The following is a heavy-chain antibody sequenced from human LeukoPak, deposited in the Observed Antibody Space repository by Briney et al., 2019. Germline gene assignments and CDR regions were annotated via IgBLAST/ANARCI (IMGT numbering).Heavy chain of an antibody. J-gene: IGHJ4*02. V-gene: IGHV4-39*01. CDR3: ARKGVVTAIQYFDY. D-gene: IGHD2-21*02. Sequence: WIRQPPGKGLEWIGSIYYSGSTYYNPSLKSRVTISVDTSKNQFSLKLSSVTAADTAVYYCARKGVVTAIQYFDYWGQGTLVTVSS. CDR2: IYYSGST.